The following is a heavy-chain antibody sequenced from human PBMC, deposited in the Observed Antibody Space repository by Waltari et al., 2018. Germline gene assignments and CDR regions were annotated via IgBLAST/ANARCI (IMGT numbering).Heavy chain of an antibody. J-gene: IGHJ6*02. CDR2: ISGNGDST. Sequence: EVVLLESGGGSVQPGGSLRLSCAGSGFNFKNYGMAWVRQSPGKVLEWGSRISGNGDSTYYADSVKDRFTISRDNSKTTLFLQMNGLRAEDAASYFCAKCDTSGYYHVLDWGQGTAVTVSS. CDR1: GFNFKNYG. CDR3: AKCDTSGYYHVLD. D-gene: IGHD3-22*01. V-gene: IGHV3-23*01.